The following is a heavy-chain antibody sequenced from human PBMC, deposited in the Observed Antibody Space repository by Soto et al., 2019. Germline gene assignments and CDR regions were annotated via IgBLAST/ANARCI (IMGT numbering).Heavy chain of an antibody. CDR2: IYYSGST. CDR3: ARVLVSYGSGSYYTLDY. D-gene: IGHD3-10*01. CDR1: GGSISSGDYY. Sequence: SETLSLTCTVSGGSISSGDYYWSWIRQPPGKGLEWIGYIYYSGSTYYNPTLKSRVTISVDTSKNQFSLKLSSVTAADTAVYYCARVLVSYGSGSYYTLDYWGQGTLVTVSS. V-gene: IGHV4-30-4*01. J-gene: IGHJ4*02.